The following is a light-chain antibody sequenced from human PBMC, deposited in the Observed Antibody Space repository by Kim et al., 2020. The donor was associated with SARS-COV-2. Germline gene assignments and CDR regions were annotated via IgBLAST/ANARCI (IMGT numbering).Light chain of an antibody. CDR1: QSVTTNY. CDR2: GAS. CDR3: HQYGSTPYT. V-gene: IGKV3-20*01. Sequence: LSPGEGATLSCTASQSVTTNYLAWYQQKPGQAPRLLMYGASNRATGIPDRFSGSGSGTDFTLTISRLEPEDFAVYSCHQYGSTPYTFGQGTKLEI. J-gene: IGKJ2*01.